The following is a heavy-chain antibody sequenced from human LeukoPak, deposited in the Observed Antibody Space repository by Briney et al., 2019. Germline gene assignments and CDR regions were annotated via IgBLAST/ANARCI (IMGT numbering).Heavy chain of an antibody. J-gene: IGHJ4*02. CDR3: ARASYDVLTG. CDR2: ISSSSSYI. D-gene: IGHD3-9*01. V-gene: IGHV3-21*06. Sequence: GGSLRLSCAASGFTFSRNSMNWVRQAPGKGLEWVSSISSSSSYIYYADSVKGRFTISRDNAKNSLYLQMNTLRTEDTAVYYCARASYDVLTGWGQGTLVAVSS. CDR1: GFTFSRNS.